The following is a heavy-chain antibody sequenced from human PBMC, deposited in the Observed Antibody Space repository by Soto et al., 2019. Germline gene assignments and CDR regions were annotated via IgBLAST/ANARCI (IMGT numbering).Heavy chain of an antibody. CDR1: GDTFTTYD. CDR3: ARGRASGSYYLLDY. V-gene: IGHV1-8*01. CDR2: INPNSGNI. J-gene: IGHJ4*02. D-gene: IGHD3-10*01. Sequence: ASVKVSCNASGDTFTTYDINWVRQATGHGLEWMGWINPNSGNIGYAQRFQGRVTMTRDTAIRTAYMEVSSLRSDDTAVYYCARGRASGSYYLLDYWGQGTSVTVSS.